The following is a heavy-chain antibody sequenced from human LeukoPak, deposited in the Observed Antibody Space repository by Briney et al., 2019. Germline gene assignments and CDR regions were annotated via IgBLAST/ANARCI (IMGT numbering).Heavy chain of an antibody. CDR2: ISDDGSRQ. V-gene: IGHV3-30-3*01. D-gene: IGHD3-10*01. CDR1: GFTFSSYA. J-gene: IGHJ4*02. Sequence: GGSLRLSCAASGFTFSSYAFHWGRQAPGKGLEWVAFISDDGSRQHYADSVKGRFTISRDNSKNTLNLQMNSLRAEDTAVYYCVKDRTGTYTLDYWGQGTLVTVSS. CDR3: VKDRTGTYTLDY.